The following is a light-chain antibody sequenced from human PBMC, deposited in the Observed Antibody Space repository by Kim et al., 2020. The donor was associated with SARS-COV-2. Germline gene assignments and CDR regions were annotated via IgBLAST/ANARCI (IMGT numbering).Light chain of an antibody. Sequence: PGERATLSCRASQSVSITYLAWYQQRPGQAPRLLIFGASIRATGIPDRFSGRGSGTDFTLTISRLEPEDFAVYFCQHYGSSPLTFGGGTKV. CDR1: QSVSITY. CDR3: QHYGSSPLT. V-gene: IGKV3-20*01. CDR2: GAS. J-gene: IGKJ4*01.